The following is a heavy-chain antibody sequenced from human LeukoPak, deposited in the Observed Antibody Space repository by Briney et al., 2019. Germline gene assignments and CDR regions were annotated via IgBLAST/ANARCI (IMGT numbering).Heavy chain of an antibody. Sequence: PGGSLRLSCAASGFTFIDYSMSWIRQAPGKGLEWVSYISSSGRHTYYADSAKDRYTISKDNAKNTLSLQKSSLRAEDTAVYYCARAPPRVMTVTTLYYFDHWGQGTLLTVSS. J-gene: IGHJ4*02. CDR2: ISSSGRHT. CDR1: GFTFIDYS. CDR3: ARAPPRVMTVTTLYYFDH. D-gene: IGHD4-17*01. V-gene: IGHV3-11*04.